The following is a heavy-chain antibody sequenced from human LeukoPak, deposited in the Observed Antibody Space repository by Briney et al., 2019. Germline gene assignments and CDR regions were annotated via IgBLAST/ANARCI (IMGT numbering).Heavy chain of an antibody. Sequence: GASVKVSCKASGYTFTSYAMHWVRQAPGQRLEWMGWINAGNGNTKYSQEFQGRVTMTTDTSTSTAYMELRSLRSDDTAVYYCARGVVITEVFDSWGQGTLVTASS. CDR2: INAGNGNT. D-gene: IGHD3-22*01. V-gene: IGHV1-3*01. CDR3: ARGVVITEVFDS. CDR1: GYTFTSYA. J-gene: IGHJ4*02.